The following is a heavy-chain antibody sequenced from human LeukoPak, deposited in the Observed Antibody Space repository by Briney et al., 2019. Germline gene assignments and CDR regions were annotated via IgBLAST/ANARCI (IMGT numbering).Heavy chain of an antibody. V-gene: IGHV3-23*01. Sequence: GGSLRLSCAASGFSFSTYAMSWVRQAPGKGLEWVSTISGRGDRTYYADSVKGRLSISRDNSKNTLYLQMNSLRAEDTAIYYCARDPGYAIYYFDYWGQGTLVTVSS. CDR2: ISGRGDRT. J-gene: IGHJ4*02. CDR3: ARDPGYAIYYFDY. CDR1: GFSFSTYA. D-gene: IGHD3-9*01.